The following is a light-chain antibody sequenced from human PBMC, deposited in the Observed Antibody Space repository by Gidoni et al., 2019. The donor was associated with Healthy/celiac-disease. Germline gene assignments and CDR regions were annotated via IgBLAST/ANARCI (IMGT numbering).Light chain of an antibody. CDR2: GAS. J-gene: IGKJ1*01. Sequence: EIVMTQSPATRSVSPGERATLSCRTSKSVSSNLDWYQQKPGHAPRLLISGASTRATVIPARFSGSGSGTEFTLTISSLQSEDFAVYYCQQYNNWPPWTFGQGTKVEIK. CDR3: QQYNNWPPWT. V-gene: IGKV3-15*01. CDR1: KSVSSN.